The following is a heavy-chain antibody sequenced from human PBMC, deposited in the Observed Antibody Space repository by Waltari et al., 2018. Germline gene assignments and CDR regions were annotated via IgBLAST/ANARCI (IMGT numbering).Heavy chain of an antibody. CDR3: ATRIPSDHSGSFYYYGMDV. CDR1: GGTFNSFA. D-gene: IGHD6-6*01. J-gene: IGHJ6*02. CDR2: IIPRFNTP. Sequence: QLVQSGAEVKKPGSSVIVSCKASGGTFNSFALSWVRQAPGQGLEWMGGIIPRFNTPTYARKFQGRLTVTADEPTSTAYMELNSLRSEDSALYYCATRIPSDHSGSFYYYGMDVWGQGTTVTVSS. V-gene: IGHV1-69*13.